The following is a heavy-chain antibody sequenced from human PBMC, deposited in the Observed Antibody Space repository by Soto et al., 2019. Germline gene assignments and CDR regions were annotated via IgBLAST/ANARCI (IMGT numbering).Heavy chain of an antibody. CDR3: AGNGELRVGMGEFDY. CDR2: IIPIFGTA. CDR1: GGTFSSYA. J-gene: IGHJ4*02. D-gene: IGHD3-10*01. V-gene: IGHV1-69*12. Sequence: QVQLVQSGAEVKKPGSSVKVSCKASGGTFSSYAISWVRQAPGQGLEWMGGIIPIFGTANYAQKFQGRVTITADESTRPAYRELSSLRSEDTAVYYCAGNGELRVGMGEFDYWGQGTLVTVSS.